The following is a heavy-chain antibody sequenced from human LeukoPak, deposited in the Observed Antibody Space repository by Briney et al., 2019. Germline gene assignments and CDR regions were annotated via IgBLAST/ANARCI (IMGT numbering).Heavy chain of an antibody. V-gene: IGHV1-2*02. D-gene: IGHD1-26*01. CDR2: INPNSGGT. CDR1: GYTFTVIY. J-gene: IGHJ4*02. CDR3: ARSLSDYPFDY. Sequence: ASVRDSSMDSGYTFTVIYMHWVRQAPGQGLEWMGWINPNSGGTRDAQKFQGRVTMTRDTSISTAYMELSRLRSDDTAVYYCARSLSDYPFDYWGQGTLVTVSS.